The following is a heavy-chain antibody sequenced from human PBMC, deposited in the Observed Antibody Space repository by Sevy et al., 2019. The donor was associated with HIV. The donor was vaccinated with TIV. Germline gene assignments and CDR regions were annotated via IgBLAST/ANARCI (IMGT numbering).Heavy chain of an antibody. V-gene: IGHV3-23*01. J-gene: IGHJ4*02. CDR2: ISGSGGST. CDR1: GFTFSSYA. D-gene: IGHD2-15*01. CDR3: AKGYCSGGSCYSRLGVDY. Sequence: GSLRLSCAASGFTFSSYAMSWVRQAPGKGLEWVSAISGSGGSTYYADSVKGRFTISRDDSKNTLYLQMNSLRAEDTAVYYCAKGYCSGGSCYSRLGVDYWGQGTLVTVSS.